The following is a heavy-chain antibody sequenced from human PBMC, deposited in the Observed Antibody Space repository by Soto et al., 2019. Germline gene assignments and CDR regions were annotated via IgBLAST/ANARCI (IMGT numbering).Heavy chain of an antibody. J-gene: IGHJ4*02. CDR2: ISPDGSST. CDR3: VRGTSAWYGIDY. V-gene: IGHV3-74*01. D-gene: IGHD6-13*01. CDR1: GFTFSNHW. Sequence: EVQLVESGGGLVQPGGSLRLSCEASGFTFSNHWIHWVRQPPGKGLLWVSRISPDGSSTNYAGSVEGRFTVSRDNARNTLFLQLNSLRDDGTAEYSCVRGTSAWYGIDYWGQGTLVTVSS.